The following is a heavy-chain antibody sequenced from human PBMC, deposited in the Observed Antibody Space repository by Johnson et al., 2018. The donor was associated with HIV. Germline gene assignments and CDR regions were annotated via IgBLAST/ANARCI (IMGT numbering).Heavy chain of an antibody. Sequence: VQLVESGGGLVQPGGSLRLSCVISGFTFSNYAMTWVRQAPGKGLEWISTISGSADGTQYAESVMGRFTISRDNSKNTLYLQMNSLRAEDTAVYYCAKGSWALWSPWGQGTMVAVSS. CDR1: GFTFSNYA. V-gene: IGHV3-23*04. D-gene: IGHD1-26*01. J-gene: IGHJ3*01. CDR2: ISGSADGT. CDR3: AKGSWALWSP.